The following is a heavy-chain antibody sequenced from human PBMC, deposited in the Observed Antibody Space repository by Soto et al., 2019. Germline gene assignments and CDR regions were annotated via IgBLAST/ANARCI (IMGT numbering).Heavy chain of an antibody. CDR3: AKDLVGNSWSYFDY. Sequence: GGSLRLSWAASGFIFSNYWMSWGRQTPGKGLEWVANINQDGSEKYYVDSVNGRFTISRDNAKNTLYLQMNSLRAEDTAVYYCAKDLVGNSWSYFDYWGQGTLVTVSS. CDR2: INQDGSEK. D-gene: IGHD6-13*01. V-gene: IGHV3-7*03. CDR1: GFIFSNYW. J-gene: IGHJ4*02.